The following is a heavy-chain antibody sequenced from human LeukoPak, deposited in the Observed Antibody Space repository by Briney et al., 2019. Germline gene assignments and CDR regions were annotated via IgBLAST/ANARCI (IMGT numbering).Heavy chain of an antibody. V-gene: IGHV3-66*02. Sequence: AGGSLRLSCAASGFTVSSNYMSWVRQAPGKGLHWVAVIYSGGSTYYEDSVKGRFTISRDNSKNTLYLQMNSLRAEDTAVYYCALSAPDYYFDYWGQGTLVTVSS. CDR1: GFTVSSNY. CDR3: ALSAPDYYFDY. CDR2: IYSGGST. J-gene: IGHJ4*02. D-gene: IGHD6-25*01.